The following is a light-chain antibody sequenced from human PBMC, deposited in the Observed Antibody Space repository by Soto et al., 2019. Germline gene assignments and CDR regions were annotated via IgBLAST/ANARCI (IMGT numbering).Light chain of an antibody. CDR2: EVT. Sequence: QSALTQPPSVSGSPGQSVTISCTGTSSDVGSYNRVSWYQQPPGTAPKLIIYEVTNRPSGVPVRFSGSKSANMASLTISGLQAEDEAGYYCASYTSSRVWVFGGGTKLTVL. V-gene: IGLV2-18*02. CDR3: ASYTSSRVWV. CDR1: SSDVGSYNR. J-gene: IGLJ3*02.